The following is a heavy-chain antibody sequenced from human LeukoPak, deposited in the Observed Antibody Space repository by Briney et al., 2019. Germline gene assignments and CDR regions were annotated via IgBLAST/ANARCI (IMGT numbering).Heavy chain of an antibody. CDR1: GGSISPLY. J-gene: IGHJ4*02. V-gene: IGHV4-59*11. Sequence: SETLSLTCTVSGGSISPLYWGWIRRPPGKGLEFIGYIYDSGAANYNPSLKSRVSLSVDTSENQFSLKLSSVTAADTAVYYCARGGVAAKYYFDFWGQGTLVTVSS. CDR3: ARGGVAAKYYFDF. D-gene: IGHD3-10*01. CDR2: IYDSGAA.